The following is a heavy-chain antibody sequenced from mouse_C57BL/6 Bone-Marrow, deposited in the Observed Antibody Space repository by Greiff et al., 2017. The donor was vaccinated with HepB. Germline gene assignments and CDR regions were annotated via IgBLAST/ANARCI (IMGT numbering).Heavy chain of an antibody. Sequence: VQLKESGGGLVKPGGSLKLSCAASGFTFSSYTMSWVRQTPEKRLEWVATISGGGGNTYYPDSVKGRFTISRDNAKNTLYLQMSSLRSEDTALYYCARHDGYYVWFAYWGQGTLVTVSA. CDR1: GFTFSSYT. J-gene: IGHJ3*01. D-gene: IGHD2-3*01. V-gene: IGHV5-9*01. CDR2: ISGGGGNT. CDR3: ARHDGYYVWFAY.